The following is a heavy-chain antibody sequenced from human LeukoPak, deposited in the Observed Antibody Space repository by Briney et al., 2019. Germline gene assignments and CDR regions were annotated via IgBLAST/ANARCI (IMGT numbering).Heavy chain of an antibody. Sequence: GGSLRLSCAASGFTFSSYAMSWLRQAPGKGLEWVSAISGSGGSTYYADSVKGRFTISRDNSKNTLYLQMNSLRAEDTAVYYCAKDLEWLLTVPYFDYWGQGTLVTVSS. J-gene: IGHJ4*02. CDR3: AKDLEWLLTVPYFDY. CDR2: ISGSGGST. CDR1: GFTFSSYA. D-gene: IGHD3-3*01. V-gene: IGHV3-23*01.